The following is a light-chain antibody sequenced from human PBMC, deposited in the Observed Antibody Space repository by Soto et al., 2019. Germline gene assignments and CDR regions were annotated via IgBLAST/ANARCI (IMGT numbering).Light chain of an antibody. J-gene: IGLJ3*02. V-gene: IGLV2-14*03. Sequence: QSALTQHASVSGSPGQSITISCTGTSSDVGGYNYVSWFQQHPGKAPKLKIYEVSNRPSGVSNRFSGSKSGYTASLTISELQAEDEADYYCTSFTSSSTWVFGGGTK. CDR1: SSDVGGYNY. CDR2: EVS. CDR3: TSFTSSSTWV.